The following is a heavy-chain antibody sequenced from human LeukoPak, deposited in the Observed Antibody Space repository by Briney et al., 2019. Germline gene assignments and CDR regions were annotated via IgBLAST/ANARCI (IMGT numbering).Heavy chain of an antibody. Sequence: GGSLRLSCAASGFTFSSYWMSWVRQAPGKGLEWVANIKQDGSEKYYVDSVKGRFTISRDNAKNSLYLQMNSLRAEDTAVYYCARARGLYCSSTSCYVEYYYYMDVWGKGTTVTVSS. D-gene: IGHD2-2*01. CDR1: GFTFSSYW. CDR2: IKQDGSEK. V-gene: IGHV3-7*01. J-gene: IGHJ6*03. CDR3: ARARGLYCSSTSCYVEYYYYMDV.